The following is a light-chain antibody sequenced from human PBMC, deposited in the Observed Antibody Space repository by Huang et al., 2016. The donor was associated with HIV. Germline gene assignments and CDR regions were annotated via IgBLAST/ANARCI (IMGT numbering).Light chain of an antibody. CDR1: QSVLYSSNNQNY. V-gene: IGKV4-1*01. Sequence: DIVMTQSPDSLAVSLGERANISCKSSQSVLYSSNNQNYLAWFQQKPGQPPRLLIYWASTRESGVPDRFRGSGSGTDFTLTISSLQAEDVAVYYCQQYYSSPLTFGGGTKVEIK. CDR3: QQYYSSPLT. CDR2: WAS. J-gene: IGKJ4*01.